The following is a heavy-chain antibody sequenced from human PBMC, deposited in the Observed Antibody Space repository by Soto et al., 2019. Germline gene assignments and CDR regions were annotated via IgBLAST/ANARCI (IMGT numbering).Heavy chain of an antibody. CDR1: GFTFDSFA. D-gene: IGHD6-13*01. CDR3: AREGQYSSSPTSDY. J-gene: IGHJ4*02. Sequence: DVELVESGGGLVQPGRSLRLSCAASGFTFDSFAMQWIRQVPGKGLEWVSSISWNSATIAYADSVKGRFTISRDNANNVVYLQMNSLRAEDTAVYYCAREGQYSSSPTSDYWGQGTLVTVSS. CDR2: ISWNSATI. V-gene: IGHV3-9*01.